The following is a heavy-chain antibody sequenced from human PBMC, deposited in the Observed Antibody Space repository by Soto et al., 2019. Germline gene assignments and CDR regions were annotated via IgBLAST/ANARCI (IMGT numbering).Heavy chain of an antibody. CDR1: GGSFSGYY. D-gene: IGHD2-8*01. CDR2: INHSGST. J-gene: IGHJ6*03. Sequence: SETLSLTCAVYGGSFSGYYWSWIRQPPGKGLEWIGEINHSGSTNYNPSLKSRVTISVDTSKNQFSLKLSSVTAADTAVYYCARRGGYCTNGVCYIYYYYYMDVWGKGTTVTVSS. V-gene: IGHV4-34*01. CDR3: ARRGGYCTNGVCYIYYYYYMDV.